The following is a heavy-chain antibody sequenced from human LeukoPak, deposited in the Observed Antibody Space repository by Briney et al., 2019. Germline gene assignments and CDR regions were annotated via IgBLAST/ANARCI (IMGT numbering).Heavy chain of an antibody. CDR3: ARGHRTLGTLSERCWFDP. CDR2: IYYNGRT. V-gene: IGHV4-39*07. J-gene: IGHJ5*02. Sequence: PSETLSLTCAVSGDSITSASYYWGWIRQPPGKGLEWIGSIYYNGRTYYKSSLKSRVSISVDTSKNQCSLKLNSVTAADTAVYYCARGHRTLGTLSERCWFDPWGQGTLVTVSS. CDR1: GDSITSASYY. D-gene: IGHD1-1*01.